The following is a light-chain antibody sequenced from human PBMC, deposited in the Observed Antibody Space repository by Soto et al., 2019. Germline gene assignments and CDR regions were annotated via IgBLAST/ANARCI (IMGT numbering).Light chain of an antibody. CDR3: ISYTVSLSYV. Sequence: QSVLTQPASVSGSPGQSITISCSGTSSDFGSYDHVAWYQQFTGKTPILMIYQVSNRPSGVSNRFSGSKSGNTASLTISGLQAEDEADYYCISYTVSLSYVFGTGTKVTVL. V-gene: IGLV2-14*01. CDR2: QVS. CDR1: SSDFGSYDH. J-gene: IGLJ1*01.